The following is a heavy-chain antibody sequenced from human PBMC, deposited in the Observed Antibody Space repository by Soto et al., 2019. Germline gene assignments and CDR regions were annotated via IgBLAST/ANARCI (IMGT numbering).Heavy chain of an antibody. J-gene: IGHJ4*02. CDR2: IDDTGST. V-gene: IGHV4-59*01. Sequence: PSETLSLTCTVSGDSISSSYWNWIRQAPGKGLERIGYIDDTGSTNYNPSLKSRVTISVDTSKNQFSLKLSSVTAADTAVYYCARSPLGYCSGGSCFDYWGQGTLVTVSS. D-gene: IGHD2-15*01. CDR3: ARSPLGYCSGGSCFDY. CDR1: GDSISSSY.